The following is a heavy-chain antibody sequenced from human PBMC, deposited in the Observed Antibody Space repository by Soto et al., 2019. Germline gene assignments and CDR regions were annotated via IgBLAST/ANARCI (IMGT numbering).Heavy chain of an antibody. D-gene: IGHD5-12*01. CDR2: IKQDGSEK. V-gene: IGHV3-7*01. J-gene: IGHJ4*02. Sequence: GGSLRLSCVGSGFTFSTYWMTWVRQAPGKGLEWVANIKQDGSEKHYVDSVKGRFTISRDNPKNSLYLQMNSLRAEDTAVYYCASQRRDGYFGDYWGQGTLVTVSS. CDR3: ASQRRDGYFGDY. CDR1: GFTFSTYW.